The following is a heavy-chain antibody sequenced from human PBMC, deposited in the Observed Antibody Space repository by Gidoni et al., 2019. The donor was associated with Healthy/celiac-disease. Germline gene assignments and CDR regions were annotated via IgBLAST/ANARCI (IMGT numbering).Heavy chain of an antibody. D-gene: IGHD6-19*01. CDR3: ARSGGIAVAGTGFDY. J-gene: IGHJ4*02. V-gene: IGHV6-1*01. CDR1: GDSVSSNSAA. CDR2: TYSRSKWYN. Sequence: QVQLQQSGPGLVKHSQTLSLTCALSGDSVSSNSAAWHWIRQSPSRGLEWLGRTYSRSKWYNDYAVSVKSRITINPDTSKNQFSLQLNSVTPEDTAVYYCARSGGIAVAGTGFDYWGQGTLVTVSS.